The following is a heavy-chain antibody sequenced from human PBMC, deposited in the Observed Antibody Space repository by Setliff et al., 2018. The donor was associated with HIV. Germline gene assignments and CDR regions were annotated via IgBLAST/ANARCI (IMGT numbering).Heavy chain of an antibody. Sequence: GGSLRLSCEASGFTFRHYAMHWVRQAPGKGLEWISYISGSGNTKYHAEYMKGRFTISRDNAKGSLYLQLNSLRVEDTAVYYCARLTLVRGLIRSYMDVWGQGTTVTV. J-gene: IGHJ6*03. CDR3: ARLTLVRGLIRSYMDV. D-gene: IGHD3-10*01. CDR1: GFTFRHYA. V-gene: IGHV3-48*03. CDR2: ISGSGNTK.